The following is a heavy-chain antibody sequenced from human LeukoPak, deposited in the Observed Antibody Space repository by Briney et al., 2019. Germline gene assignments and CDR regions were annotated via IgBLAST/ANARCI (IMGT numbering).Heavy chain of an antibody. CDR1: GFTFGDYA. CDR2: IRRKAHGGTT. J-gene: IGHJ4*02. V-gene: IGHV3-49*04. CDR3: TRVTYYYDNSGYFHFDS. Sequence: GSLRLSCTTSGFTFGDYAMSWVRQAPGKGLEWVSFIRRKAHGGTTEYAASVKGRFSSSRDDSKSIAYLQMNSLKTEDTAVYFCTRVTYYYDNSGYFHFDSWGQGSLVTVSS. D-gene: IGHD3-22*01.